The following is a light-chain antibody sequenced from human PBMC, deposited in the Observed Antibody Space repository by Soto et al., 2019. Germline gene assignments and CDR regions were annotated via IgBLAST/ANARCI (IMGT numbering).Light chain of an antibody. CDR2: AAS. CDR3: QQSYSTPHPT. CDR1: QSISSY. Sequence: DIQMTQSPSSLSASVGDRVTITCRASQSISSYLNWYQQKPGKAPKLLIYAASSLQSGVPSRFSGSGSGTDFTLTISSLQPEDFATYYCQQSYSTPHPTFGGGTKVDIK. J-gene: IGKJ4*01. V-gene: IGKV1-39*01.